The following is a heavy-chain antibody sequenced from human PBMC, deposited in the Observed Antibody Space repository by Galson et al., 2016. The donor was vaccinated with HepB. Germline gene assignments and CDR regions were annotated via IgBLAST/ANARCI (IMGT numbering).Heavy chain of an antibody. V-gene: IGHV3-53*01. D-gene: IGHD2-2*01. CDR3: ARDSGSRPGSGGFGY. Sequence: SLRLSCAASGFTVSSNYMSWVRQAPGKGLEWVSVIYSGGSTYYADSVKGRFTISRDNSKNTLYLQMNSLRAEDTAEYYCARDSGSRPGSGGFGYWGQGTLVTVSS. CDR1: GFTVSSNY. CDR2: IYSGGST. J-gene: IGHJ4*02.